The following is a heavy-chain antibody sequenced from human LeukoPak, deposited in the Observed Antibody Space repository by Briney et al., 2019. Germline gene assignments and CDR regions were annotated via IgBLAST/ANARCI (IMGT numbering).Heavy chain of an antibody. CDR1: GGSISSYY. D-gene: IGHD4-11*01. J-gene: IGHJ6*02. CDR3: ARDIRYSNYVGYYYYYGMDV. Sequence: SETLSLTCTVSGGSISSYYWSWIRQPPGKGLEWIGYIYYGGSTNYNPSLKSRVTISVDTSKNQFSLKLSSVTAADTAVYYCARDIRYSNYVGYYYYYGMDVWGQGTTVTVSS. V-gene: IGHV4-59*01. CDR2: IYYGGST.